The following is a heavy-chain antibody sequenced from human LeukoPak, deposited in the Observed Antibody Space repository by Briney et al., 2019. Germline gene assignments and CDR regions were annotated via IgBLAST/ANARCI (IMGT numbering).Heavy chain of an antibody. CDR2: IYYSGST. V-gene: IGHV4-59*11. CDR1: GSSISSLY. CDR3: ARSGYYYDSSDYSRFDY. Sequence: SETLSLTCTVSGSSISSLYWSWIRQPPGKGLEWIGYIYYSGSTNYNPSLKSRLTISVDTSKNQFSLKLSSVTAADTAVYYCARSGYYYDSSDYSRFDYWGQGTLVTVSS. D-gene: IGHD3-22*01. J-gene: IGHJ4*02.